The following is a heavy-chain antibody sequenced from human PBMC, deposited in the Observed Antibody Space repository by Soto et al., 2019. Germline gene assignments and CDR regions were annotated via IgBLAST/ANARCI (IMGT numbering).Heavy chain of an antibody. CDR2: IYYSGST. J-gene: IGHJ5*02. CDR3: ARPLWLGDRLWFDP. Sequence: QLQLQESGPGLVKPSETMSLTCTVSGGSISSSSYYWGWIRQPTGKGLEWIGSIYYSGSTYYNPSLKSRVKLSVDTSKNQFSLKLSSVTAVDTAVYYCARPLWLGDRLWFDPWGQRTLVTVSS. D-gene: IGHD3-10*01. V-gene: IGHV4-39*01. CDR1: GGSISSSSYY.